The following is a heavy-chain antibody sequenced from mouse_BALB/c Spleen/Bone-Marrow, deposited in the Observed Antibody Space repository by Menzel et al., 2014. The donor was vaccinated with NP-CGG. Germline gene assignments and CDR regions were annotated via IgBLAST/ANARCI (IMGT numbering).Heavy chain of an antibody. CDR1: GYSITSGYS. J-gene: IGHJ4*01. CDR2: IHYSGST. Sequence: DVQLQESGPDLVKPSQSLSLPCTVTGYSITSGYSWHWIRQFPGNTLEWMGYIHYSGSTNYNPSLKSRISITRDTSKNQFFLQLNSATTEDTATYYCTRRGLYYGYAMDYWGQGTSVTVSS. V-gene: IGHV3-1*02. CDR3: TRRGLYYGYAMDY. D-gene: IGHD1-1*02.